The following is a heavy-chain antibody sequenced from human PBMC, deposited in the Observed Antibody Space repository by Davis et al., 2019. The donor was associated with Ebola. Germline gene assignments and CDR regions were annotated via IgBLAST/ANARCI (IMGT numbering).Heavy chain of an antibody. Sequence: SEPLSPTCHVPGGPMSSDYWSWIRQPPGKGLAWIGFIYYSGNTNYNPSLKSRVTISVDTSKNQFSLKLSSVSAADTAVYYCARREHNWNYFDYWGQGTLVTVSS. CDR3: ARREHNWNYFDY. V-gene: IGHV4-59*08. D-gene: IGHD1-20*01. CDR2: IYYSGNT. CDR1: GGPMSSDY. J-gene: IGHJ4*02.